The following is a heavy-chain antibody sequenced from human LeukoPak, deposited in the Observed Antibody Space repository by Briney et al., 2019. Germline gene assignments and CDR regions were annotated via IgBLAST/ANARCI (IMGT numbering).Heavy chain of an antibody. D-gene: IGHD2-2*02. Sequence: SETLSLTCTVSGGSISSYYWSWIRQPPGKGLEWIGYIYYSGSTNYNPSLKSRVTISVDTSKNQFSLKLSSVTAADTAVYYCARGVPAAIPTTPSTFGMDVWGQGTTVTVSS. J-gene: IGHJ6*02. CDR3: ARGVPAAIPTTPSTFGMDV. CDR1: GGSISSYY. V-gene: IGHV4-59*01. CDR2: IYYSGST.